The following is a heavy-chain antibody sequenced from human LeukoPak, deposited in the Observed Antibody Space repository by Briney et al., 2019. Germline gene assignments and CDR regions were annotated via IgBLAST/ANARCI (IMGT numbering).Heavy chain of an antibody. CDR3: ARGHSSSPNWFDP. CDR2: IKRDGSEK. D-gene: IGHD6-6*01. CDR1: GFTFNNYW. Sequence: PGGSLRLSCAASGFTFNNYWMSWVRQAPGKGLEWVANIKRDGSEKYYVDSVKGRFTISRDNAKNSLYLQMDSLRAEDTAVYYCARGHSSSPNWFDPWGQGTLVTVSS. V-gene: IGHV3-7*01. J-gene: IGHJ5*02.